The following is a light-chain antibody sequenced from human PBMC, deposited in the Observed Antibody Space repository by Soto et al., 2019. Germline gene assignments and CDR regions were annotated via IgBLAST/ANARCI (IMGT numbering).Light chain of an antibody. CDR1: QSVLYSSNNKKY. CDR3: QQYYSTPLT. J-gene: IGKJ3*01. V-gene: IGKV4-1*01. Sequence: DIVMTQSPDSLAVSLGERATINCKSSQSVLYSSNNKKYLAWYQQKPGQPPKLLIYWASTRESGVPDRFSGSWSGTDFTLTICSLQAEDVAVYYCQQYYSTPLTFGPGTKVDIK. CDR2: WAS.